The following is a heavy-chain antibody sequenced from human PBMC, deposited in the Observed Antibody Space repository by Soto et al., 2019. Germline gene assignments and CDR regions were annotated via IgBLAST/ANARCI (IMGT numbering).Heavy chain of an antibody. J-gene: IGHJ5*02. CDR1: GFTVSSNY. CDR2: IYSGGST. Sequence: EVQLVESGGGLVQPGGSLRLSCAASGFTVSSNYMSWVRQAPGKGLEWVSVIYSGGSTYYADSVKGRFTISRDNSKNTLYLEMIGLTAEDTAVYYCARDLRLGAPQQDDWFDPWGQGTLVTVSS. CDR3: ARDLRLGAPQQDDWFDP. D-gene: IGHD4-17*01. V-gene: IGHV3-66*01.